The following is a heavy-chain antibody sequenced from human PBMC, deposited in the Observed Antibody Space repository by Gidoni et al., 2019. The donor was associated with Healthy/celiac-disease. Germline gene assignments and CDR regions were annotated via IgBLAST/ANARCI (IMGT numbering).Heavy chain of an antibody. D-gene: IGHD6-13*01. CDR3: ARAGQYSSSWFDY. CDR2: IYTSGST. Sequence: QVQLQESGPGLVKPSQTLSLTCTVSGGSISSGSYYWSWIRQPAGKGLEWIGRIYTSGSTNYNPSLKSRVTISVDTSKNQFSLKLSSVTAADTAVYYCARAGQYSSSWFDYWGQGTLVTVSS. J-gene: IGHJ4*02. CDR1: GGSISSGSYY. V-gene: IGHV4-61*02.